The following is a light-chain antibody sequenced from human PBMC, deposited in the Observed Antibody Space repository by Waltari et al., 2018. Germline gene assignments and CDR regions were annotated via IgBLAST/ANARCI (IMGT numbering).Light chain of an antibody. CDR3: CSFAGRSTWV. Sequence: QSALTQPASVSVSPGQSLAVSCTGSSSDVGTYNLVSWYQQHPGKAPKLIIYEDTKRPSGVSNRFSGSKSGNMASLTISGLQAEDEAEYYCCSFAGRSTWVFGTGTKVTVL. V-gene: IGLV2-23*01. J-gene: IGLJ1*01. CDR1: SSDVGTYNL. CDR2: EDT.